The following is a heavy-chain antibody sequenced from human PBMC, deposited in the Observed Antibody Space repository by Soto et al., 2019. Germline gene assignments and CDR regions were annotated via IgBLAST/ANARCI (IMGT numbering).Heavy chain of an antibody. CDR2: ISYDGTNK. CDR3: AKRATALYFDY. D-gene: IGHD1-26*01. Sequence: HPGGSLRLSCAASGFTFGSFAMHWVRQAPGKGLEWVAVISYDGTNKYYADSVKGRFTISRDNFKKTLYLQMNSLRAEDTAVYYCAKRATALYFDYWGQGTLVTVSS. J-gene: IGHJ4*02. V-gene: IGHV3-30*07. CDR1: GFTFGSFA.